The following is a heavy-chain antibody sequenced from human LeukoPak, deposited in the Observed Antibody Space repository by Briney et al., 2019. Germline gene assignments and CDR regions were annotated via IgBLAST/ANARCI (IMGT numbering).Heavy chain of an antibody. Sequence: SEILSLTCAVYGGSFSGYYWGWIRQPPGKGLEWIGTMYHSGSTNYNPSLKSRVTISVDTSKNQFSLKLSSVTAADTAVYFCARGFRGDNFDYWGQGTLVTVSS. CDR2: MYHSGST. CDR3: ARGFRGDNFDY. V-gene: IGHV4-34*01. J-gene: IGHJ4*02. D-gene: IGHD7-27*01. CDR1: GGSFSGYY.